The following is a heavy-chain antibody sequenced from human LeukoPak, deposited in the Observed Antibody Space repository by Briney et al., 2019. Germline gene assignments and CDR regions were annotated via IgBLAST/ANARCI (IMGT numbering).Heavy chain of an antibody. CDR1: GYTFTGYY. CDR3: ARDPQLSSNLDY. Sequence: GASVKVSCKASGYTFTGYYMHWVRQAPGQGLEWMGRINPNSGGTNYAQKFQGRVTMTRDTSISTAYMELSRLRSDDTAVYYCARDPQLSSNLDYWGQGTLVTVSS. V-gene: IGHV1-2*06. CDR2: INPNSGGT. J-gene: IGHJ4*02. D-gene: IGHD6-13*01.